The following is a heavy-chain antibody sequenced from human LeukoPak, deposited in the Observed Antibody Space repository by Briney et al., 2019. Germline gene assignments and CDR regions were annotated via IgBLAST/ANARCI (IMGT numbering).Heavy chain of an antibody. CDR3: AADDGPYCSSTTCAISY. J-gene: IGHJ4*02. CDR1: GGSFNNYA. D-gene: IGHD2-2*01. CDR2: IIPIFGIA. V-gene: IGHV1-69*04. Sequence: SVKVSCKASGGSFNNYAISWVRQAPGQGLEWMGRIIPIFGIANSAQKFQGRVTITADKSTNTAYMELSSLRSEDTAVYYCAADDGPYCSSTTCAISYWGQGTLVTVSS.